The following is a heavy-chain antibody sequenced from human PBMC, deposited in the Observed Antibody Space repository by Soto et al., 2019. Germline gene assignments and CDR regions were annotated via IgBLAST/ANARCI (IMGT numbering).Heavy chain of an antibody. J-gene: IGHJ5*02. D-gene: IGHD6-19*01. Sequence: QVQLVQSGAEVKKPGASVKVSCKASGYTFTDYYMNWVRQAPGQGLEWMGWINPNNGVTNYAQKFQGRVTMTRDTSISTAYMDLSRLSSDDTALYYCARGPLTVANWFDPWGQGTQVTVSS. CDR3: ARGPLTVANWFDP. CDR2: INPNNGVT. V-gene: IGHV1-2*02. CDR1: GYTFTDYY.